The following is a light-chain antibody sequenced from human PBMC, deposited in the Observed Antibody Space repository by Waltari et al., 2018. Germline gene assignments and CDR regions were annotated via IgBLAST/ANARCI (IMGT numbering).Light chain of an antibody. V-gene: IGLV2-14*01. J-gene: IGLJ1*01. Sequence: QSALTQPASVSGSPGQSITISCTGTSGDVGDYNHVSWYQQPPGKAPKLMIYGVNNRPSGISIRFSGSKAGNTASLTISGLQAEDEADYYCSSYTSSGTYVFGVGTKVTVL. CDR1: SGDVGDYNH. CDR2: GVN. CDR3: SSYTSSGTYV.